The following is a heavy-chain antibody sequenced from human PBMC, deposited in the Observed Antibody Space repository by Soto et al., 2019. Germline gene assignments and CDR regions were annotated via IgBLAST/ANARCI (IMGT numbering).Heavy chain of an antibody. J-gene: IGHJ4*02. V-gene: IGHV4-39*01. Sequence: QLQLQESGPGLVKPSETLSLTCTVYCGSISSSSYYWGWIRQPPGKGLECIGNIYYSGSTYYNPSLKSRVTISVDTSKHQFSLKLSSVTAADTAVYYCARQSSSPTPFDYWGQGTLVTVSS. CDR2: IYYSGST. CDR1: CGSISSSSYY. CDR3: ARQSSSPTPFDY. D-gene: IGHD6-13*01.